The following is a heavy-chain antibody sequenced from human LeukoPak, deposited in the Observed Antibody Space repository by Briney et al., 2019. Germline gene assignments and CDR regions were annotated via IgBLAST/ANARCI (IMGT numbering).Heavy chain of an antibody. D-gene: IGHD6-19*01. V-gene: IGHV5-51*01. CDR3: ARRGARAAVAGSYWYFDL. CDR2: IYPGDSDT. CDR1: GYSFTSYW. Sequence: GESLKISCKGSGYSFTSYWIGWVRQMPGKGLEWMGIIYPGDSDTRYSPSFQGQVTISADKSISTAYLQWSSLKASDTAMYYCARRGARAAVAGSYWYFDLWGRGTLVTVSS. J-gene: IGHJ2*01.